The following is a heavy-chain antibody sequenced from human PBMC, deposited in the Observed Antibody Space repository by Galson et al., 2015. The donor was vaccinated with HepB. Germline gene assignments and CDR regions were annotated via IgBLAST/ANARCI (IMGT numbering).Heavy chain of an antibody. D-gene: IGHD3-10*01. CDR1: GGSISSSSYY. V-gene: IGHV4-39*01. CDR2: IYYSGST. J-gene: IGHJ4*02. CDR3: ARHVLSYYYGSGTDY. Sequence: LSLTCTVSGGSISSSSYYWGWIRQPPGKGLEWIGSIYYSGSTYYNPSLKSRVTISVDTSKNQFSLKLSSVTAADTAVYYCARHVLSYYYGSGTDYWGQGTLVTVSS.